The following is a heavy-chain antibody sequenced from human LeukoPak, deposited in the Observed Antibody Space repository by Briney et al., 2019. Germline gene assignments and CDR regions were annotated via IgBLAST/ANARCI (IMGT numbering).Heavy chain of an antibody. Sequence: GGSLRLSCAASGFTFSSYWMHWVRQAPGKGLVWVSRIKGDGTSTSYADSVKGRFTVSRDNAKNSLFLQMNSLRAEDTAVYYCARDRITDFWSGYYTNYFDYWGQGTLVTVSS. CDR3: ARDRITDFWSGYYTNYFDY. V-gene: IGHV3-74*01. D-gene: IGHD3-3*01. CDR1: GFTFSSYW. J-gene: IGHJ4*02. CDR2: IKGDGTST.